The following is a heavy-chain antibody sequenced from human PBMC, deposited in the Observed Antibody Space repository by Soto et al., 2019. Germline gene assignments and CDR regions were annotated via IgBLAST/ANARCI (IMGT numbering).Heavy chain of an antibody. CDR3: ARDGVSGSYGLHDLDY. Sequence: PGGSLRLSCAASGFTFSSYGMHWVRQAPGKGLEWVAVIWYDGSNKYYADSVKGRFTISRDNSKNTLYLQMNSLRAEDTAVYYCARDGVSGSYGLHDLDYWGQGTLVTVSS. J-gene: IGHJ4*02. CDR2: IWYDGSNK. D-gene: IGHD5-18*01. CDR1: GFTFSSYG. V-gene: IGHV3-33*01.